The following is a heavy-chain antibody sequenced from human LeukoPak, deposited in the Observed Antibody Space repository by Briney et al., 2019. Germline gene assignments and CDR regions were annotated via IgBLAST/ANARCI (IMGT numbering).Heavy chain of an antibody. CDR1: GFTFSSYA. CDR2: ISYDGSNK. Sequence: PGGSLRLSCAASGFTFSSYAMPWVRQAPGKGLEWVAVISYDGSNKYYADSVKGRFTISRDNSKNTLYLQMNSLRAEDTAVYYCARDKFSSTGQYFQHWGQGTLVTVSS. D-gene: IGHD2-2*01. V-gene: IGHV3-30*04. J-gene: IGHJ1*01. CDR3: ARDKFSSTGQYFQH.